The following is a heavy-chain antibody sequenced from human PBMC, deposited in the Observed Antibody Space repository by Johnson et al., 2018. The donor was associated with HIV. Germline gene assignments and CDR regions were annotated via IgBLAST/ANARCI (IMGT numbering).Heavy chain of an antibody. J-gene: IGHJ3*02. CDR2: IKGDGSEN. CDR3: ARPIVRGAADI. V-gene: IGHV3-7*05. D-gene: IGHD3-10*01. Sequence: MLLVESGGGLVQPGGSLRLSCAASGFTFSSNWMNWVRQAPGKGLEWVANIKGDGSENYYVDSVRGRFTISRDNAKNSLYLQMNSLRADDTAVYYCARPIVRGAADIWGQGTMVIVSS. CDR1: GFTFSSNW.